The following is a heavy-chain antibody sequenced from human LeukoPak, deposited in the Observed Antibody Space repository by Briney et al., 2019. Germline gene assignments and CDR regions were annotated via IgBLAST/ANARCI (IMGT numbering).Heavy chain of an antibody. V-gene: IGHV3-30*02. J-gene: IGHJ4*02. D-gene: IGHD2-2*01. CDR3: AKVAPSSTSCCPFDY. CDR2: IRYDGSNK. CDR1: GFTFSTHW. Sequence: HTGGSLRLSCAASGFTFSTHWASWVRQAPGKGLEWVAFIRYDGSNKYYADSVKGRFTISRDNSKNTLYLQMNSLRAEDTAVYYCAKVAPSSTSCCPFDYWGQGTLVTVSS.